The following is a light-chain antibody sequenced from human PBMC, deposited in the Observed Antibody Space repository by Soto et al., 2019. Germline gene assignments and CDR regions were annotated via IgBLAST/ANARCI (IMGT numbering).Light chain of an antibody. CDR1: SSDVGGYNY. CDR2: DVS. J-gene: IGLJ1*01. V-gene: IGLV2-14*03. CDR3: SSYTTSNTRQIV. Sequence: QSALTQPASVSGSPGQSITISCTGTSSDVGGYNYVSWYQHHPGKAPKLIIYDVSNRPSGVSIRFSASKSDNTASLTISGLQPEDEAVYHCSSYTTSNTRQIVFGTGTKLTVL.